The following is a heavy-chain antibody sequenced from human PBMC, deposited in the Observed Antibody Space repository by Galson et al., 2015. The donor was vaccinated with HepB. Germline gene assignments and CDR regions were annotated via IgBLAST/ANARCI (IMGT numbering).Heavy chain of an antibody. D-gene: IGHD1-26*01. CDR3: AKDQAGATDY. CDR1: GFTFSSYG. Sequence: SLRLSCAASGFTFSSYGMHWVRQAPGKGLEWVAVISYDGSNKYYADSVKGRFTISRDNSKNTLYLQMNSLRAEDTAVYYCAKDQAGATDYWGQGTLVTVSS. CDR2: ISYDGSNK. V-gene: IGHV3-30*18. J-gene: IGHJ4*02.